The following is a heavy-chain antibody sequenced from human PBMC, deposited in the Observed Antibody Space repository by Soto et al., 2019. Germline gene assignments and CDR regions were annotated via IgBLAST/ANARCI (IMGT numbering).Heavy chain of an antibody. Sequence: QVQLQESGPGLVKPSQTLSLTCTVSGGSISSGGYYWSWIRQHPGKGLEWIGYIYYSGSTYSNPSLKSRVTLSVDTSENQFSLRLSSVTAADTAVYYCARKDSGYGDYMDVWGKGTTVTVSS. V-gene: IGHV4-31*03. D-gene: IGHD5-12*01. CDR1: GGSISSGGYY. CDR2: IYYSGST. CDR3: ARKDSGYGDYMDV. J-gene: IGHJ6*03.